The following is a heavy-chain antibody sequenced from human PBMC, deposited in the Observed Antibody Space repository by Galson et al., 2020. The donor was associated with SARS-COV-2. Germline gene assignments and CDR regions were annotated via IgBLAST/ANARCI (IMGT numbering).Heavy chain of an antibody. Sequence: SVKVPCKASGGTFSSYAISWVRQAPGQGLEWMGGIIPIFGTANYAQKFQGRVTITADESTSTAYMELSSLRSEDTAVYYCARLPPYDSSGYSHYWYFDLWGRGTLVTVSS. CDR2: IIPIFGTA. CDR3: ARLPPYDSSGYSHYWYFDL. J-gene: IGHJ2*01. CDR1: GGTFSSYA. V-gene: IGHV1-69*13. D-gene: IGHD3-22*01.